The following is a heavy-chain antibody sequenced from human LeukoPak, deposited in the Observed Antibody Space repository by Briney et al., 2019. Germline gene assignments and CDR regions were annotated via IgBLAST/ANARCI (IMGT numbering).Heavy chain of an antibody. CDR3: ARRDRSGWSFDY. V-gene: IGHV5-10-1*01. Sequence: GESLKISCKGSGYSFTSYWISWVRQMPGKGREGMGRIDPSDSYTNYSPSFQGHVTISADKSISTAYLQWSSLKASDTAMYYCARRDRSGWSFDYWGQGTLVTVSS. D-gene: IGHD6-19*01. CDR2: IDPSDSYT. J-gene: IGHJ4*02. CDR1: GYSFTSYW.